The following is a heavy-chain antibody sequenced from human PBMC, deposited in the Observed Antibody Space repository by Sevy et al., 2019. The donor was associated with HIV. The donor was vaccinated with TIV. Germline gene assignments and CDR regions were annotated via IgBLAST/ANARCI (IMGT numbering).Heavy chain of an antibody. V-gene: IGHV3-11*06. D-gene: IGHD1-26*01. Sequence: GGSLRLSCAASAFTFSDYYTSWIRQAPGKGLEWVSYISSSSSYTNYADSVKGRFTISRDNAKNSLYLQMNSLRAEDTAVYYCARSLRGYSGSYYFDYWGQGTLVTVSS. CDR3: ARSLRGYSGSYYFDY. CDR2: ISSSSSYT. J-gene: IGHJ4*02. CDR1: AFTFSDYY.